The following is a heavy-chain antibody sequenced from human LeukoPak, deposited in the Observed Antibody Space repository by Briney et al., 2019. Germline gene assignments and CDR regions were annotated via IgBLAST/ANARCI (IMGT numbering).Heavy chain of an antibody. J-gene: IGHJ3*02. V-gene: IGHV4-59*08. CDR2: TSYSRTT. D-gene: IGHD6-19*01. CDR1: GGSITVHY. CDR3: AKLGHSDGWYLGAFDI. Sequence: SDTLSLTCAVSGGSITVHYWNWIRQTPGMRLEWIGYTSYSRTTIYNSYFKGRATMSIDTSKNQLYLNLTSVTATDTAVYYCAKLGHSDGWYLGAFDIWGQGTTVIVSS.